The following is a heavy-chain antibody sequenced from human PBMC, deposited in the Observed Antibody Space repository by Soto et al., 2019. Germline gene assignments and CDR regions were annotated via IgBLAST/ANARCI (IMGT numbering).Heavy chain of an antibody. CDR3: ARLSDWDVGGYLDY. J-gene: IGHJ4*02. CDR1: GGSISSSSYY. CDR2: IYYSGST. Sequence: QLQLQESGPGLVKPSETLSLTCTVSGGSISSSSYYWGWIRQPPGKGLEWIGSIYYSGSTYYNPSLKSRVTISVDTSKTQFSLKLRSVTAADTAVYYCARLSDWDVGGYLDYWGQGTLVTVSS. V-gene: IGHV4-39*01. D-gene: IGHD3-9*01.